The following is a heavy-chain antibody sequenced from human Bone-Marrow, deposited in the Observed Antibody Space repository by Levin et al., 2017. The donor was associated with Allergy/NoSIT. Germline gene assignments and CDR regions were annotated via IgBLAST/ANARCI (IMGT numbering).Heavy chain of an antibody. D-gene: IGHD6-19*01. CDR3: AKDIARYSSGGNFDY. V-gene: IGHV3-9*01. Sequence: SLKISCAASGFTFDDYAMHWVRQAPGKGLEWVSGISWNSGSIGYADSVKGRFTISRDNAKNSLYLQMNSLRAEDTALYYCAKDIARYSSGGNFDYWGQGTLVTVSS. J-gene: IGHJ4*02. CDR2: ISWNSGSI. CDR1: GFTFDDYA.